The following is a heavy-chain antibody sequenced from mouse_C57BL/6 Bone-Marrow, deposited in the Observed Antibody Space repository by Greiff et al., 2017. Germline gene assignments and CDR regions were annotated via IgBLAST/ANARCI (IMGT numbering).Heavy chain of an antibody. J-gene: IGHJ3*01. CDR2: ISYDGSN. Sequence: EVKLVESGPGLVKPSQSLSLTCSVTGYSITSGYYWNWIRQFPGNKLEWMGYISYDGSNNYNPSLKNRISITRDTSQNQFFLKLNSVTTEDTATYYCARAYYLFAYWGQGTLVTVSA. D-gene: IGHD2-10*01. V-gene: IGHV3-6*01. CDR1: GYSITSGYY. CDR3: ARAYYLFAY.